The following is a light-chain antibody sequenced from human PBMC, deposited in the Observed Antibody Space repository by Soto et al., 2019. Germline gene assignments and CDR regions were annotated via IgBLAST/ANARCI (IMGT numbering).Light chain of an antibody. Sequence: QSALTQPASVSGSPGQSITVSCTGTSSDIGGYIFVSWYQQHPGKAPKLMFYDVTKRPSGVPDRFSGSKSGNTASLTITGLQAEDEADYYCCSYAGSNTWVFGGGTKLTVL. CDR3: CSYAGSNTWV. CDR1: SSDIGGYIF. V-gene: IGLV2-11*01. CDR2: DVT. J-gene: IGLJ3*02.